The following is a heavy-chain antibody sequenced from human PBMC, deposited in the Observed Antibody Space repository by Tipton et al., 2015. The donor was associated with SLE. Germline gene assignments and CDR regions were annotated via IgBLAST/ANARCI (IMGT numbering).Heavy chain of an antibody. CDR3: TRLGFCSGGVCYFDY. CDR1: GFTFSDSA. V-gene: IGHV3-73*01. Sequence: SLRLSCAASGFTFSDSAMHWVRQASGKGLEWVGRIRNEANSYATAYAASVKGRFTVSRDDSKNTAYLQMNGLQTEDTAVYYCTRLGFCSGGVCYFDYWGQGTLVTVSS. J-gene: IGHJ4*02. D-gene: IGHD2-15*01. CDR2: IRNEANSYAT.